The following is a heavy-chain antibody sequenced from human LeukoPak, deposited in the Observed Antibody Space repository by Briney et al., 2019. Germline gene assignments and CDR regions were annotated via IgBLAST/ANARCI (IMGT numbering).Heavy chain of an antibody. CDR2: IYTSGST. Sequence: SETLSLTCTVSGGSVSSGSYYWSWIRQPAGKGLEWIGRIYTSGSTNYNPSLKSRVTISVDTSKNQFSLKLSSVTAADTAVYYCARDVVVITTDTLYYYYYMDVWGKGTTVTVSS. CDR3: ARDVVVITTDTLYYYYYMDV. V-gene: IGHV4-61*02. J-gene: IGHJ6*03. CDR1: GGSVSSGSYY. D-gene: IGHD2-21*01.